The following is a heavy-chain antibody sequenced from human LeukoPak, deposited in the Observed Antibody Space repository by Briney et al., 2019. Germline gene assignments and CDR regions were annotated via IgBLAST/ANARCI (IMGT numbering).Heavy chain of an antibody. V-gene: IGHV1-69*06. CDR3: ARDVDRGYSGYGPHYFDY. D-gene: IGHD5-12*01. CDR1: GGTFSSYA. J-gene: IGHJ4*02. CDR2: IIPIFGTA. Sequence: GSSVKVSCKASGGTFSSYAISWVRQAPGQGLEWMGGIIPIFGTANYAQKFQGRVTITADKSTSTAYMELSSLRSEDTAVYYCARDVDRGYSGYGPHYFDYWGQGTLVTVSS.